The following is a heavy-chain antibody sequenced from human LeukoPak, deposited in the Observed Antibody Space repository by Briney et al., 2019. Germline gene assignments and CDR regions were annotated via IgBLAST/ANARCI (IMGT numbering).Heavy chain of an antibody. CDR1: GMTFKNYG. J-gene: IGHJ4*02. V-gene: IGHV3-33*03. Sequence: PGGSLRLSCAASGMTFKNYGMHGVRQAPGKGLEWVAVIWYDGSKKYYADSVKGRFTISRDNSRNTLYLQMNSLRAEDTAVYYCASVNYGSGSYYSDYWGQGTPVTVSS. CDR2: IWYDGSKK. CDR3: ASVNYGSGSYYSDY. D-gene: IGHD3-10*01.